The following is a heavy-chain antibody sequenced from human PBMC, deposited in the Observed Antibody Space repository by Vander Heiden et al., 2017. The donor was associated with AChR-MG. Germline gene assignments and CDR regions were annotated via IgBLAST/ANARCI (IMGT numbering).Heavy chain of an antibody. CDR1: GFTFSSYW. D-gene: IGHD3-16*01. Sequence: EVQLVESGGGLVQPGGSLRLSCAAPGFTFSSYWMSWVRQAPGKGLEWVANIKQDGSEKYYVDSVKGRFTISRDNAKNSLYLQMNSLRAEDTAVYYCAPARLRWVYWGQGTLVTVSS. V-gene: IGHV3-7*01. CDR3: APARLRWVY. J-gene: IGHJ4*02. CDR2: IKQDGSEK.